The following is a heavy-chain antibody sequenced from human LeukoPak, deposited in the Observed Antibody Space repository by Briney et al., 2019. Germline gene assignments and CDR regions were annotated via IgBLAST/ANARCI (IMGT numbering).Heavy chain of an antibody. Sequence: TGGSLRLSCAASGFIFSNAWMIWVRQAPGKGLEWVGRIKSNADGGTPDYAAPARGRFTISRDDSKNTLYLQMNSLKTEDTAVYYCTTFYHEYSPYWGRGTLVTVSS. J-gene: IGHJ4*02. CDR2: IKSNADGGTP. CDR1: GFIFSNAW. V-gene: IGHV3-15*01. CDR3: TTFYHEYSPY. D-gene: IGHD2/OR15-2a*01.